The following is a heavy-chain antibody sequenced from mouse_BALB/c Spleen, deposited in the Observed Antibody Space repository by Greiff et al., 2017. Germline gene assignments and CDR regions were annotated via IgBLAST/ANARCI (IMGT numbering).Heavy chain of an antibody. CDR3: TRYGYDYFDV. J-gene: IGHJ1*01. CDR2: INPSNGGT. D-gene: IGHD2-2*01. CDR1: GYTFTSYY. V-gene: IGHV1S81*02. Sequence: VKVVESGAELVKPGASVKLSCKASGYTFTSYYMYWVKQRPGQGLEWIGEINPSNGGTNFNEKFKSKATLTVDKSSSTAYMQLSSLTSEDSAVYYCTRYGYDYFDVWGAGTTVTVSS.